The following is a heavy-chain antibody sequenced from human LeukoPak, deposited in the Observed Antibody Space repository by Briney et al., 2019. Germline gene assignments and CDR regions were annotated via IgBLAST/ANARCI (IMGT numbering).Heavy chain of an antibody. Sequence: SETLSLTCSVSGVSISSGGYSWSWIRQPPGKGLEWIGYIYYSGSTNYNPSLKSRVTISVDTSKNQSSLKLSSGTAADTAVYYCASRTYIAAAGTEDYWGQGTLVTVSS. CDR1: GVSISSGGYS. D-gene: IGHD6-13*01. V-gene: IGHV4-61*08. CDR2: IYYSGST. J-gene: IGHJ4*02. CDR3: ASRTYIAAAGTEDY.